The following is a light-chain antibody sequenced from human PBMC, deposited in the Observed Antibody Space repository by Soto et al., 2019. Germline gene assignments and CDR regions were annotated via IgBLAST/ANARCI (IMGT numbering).Light chain of an antibody. CDR3: SSYTTSNTRQIV. CDR2: DVS. V-gene: IGLV2-14*03. J-gene: IGLJ1*01. CDR1: SSDVGGYNY. Sequence: QSALTQPASVSGSPGQSITISCTGTSSDVGGYNYVSWYQHHPGKAPKLMIYDVSNRPSGVYNRFSGSKSGNTASLTISGLQPEDEADDYCSSYTTSNTRQIVFGTGTKLTVL.